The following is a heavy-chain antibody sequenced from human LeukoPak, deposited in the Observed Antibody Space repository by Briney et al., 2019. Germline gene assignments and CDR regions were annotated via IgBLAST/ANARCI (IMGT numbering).Heavy chain of an antibody. CDR2: ISSSSSYI. CDR3: ARDPDTARAFDI. CDR1: GFTFSSYS. Sequence: GGSLRLSCAASGFTFSSYSMNWVRQAPGKGLEWVSSISSSSSYIYYADSVKGRFTISRDNAKNSLYLQMNSLRAEDTAVYYCARDPDTARAFDIWXQGTMVTVSS. D-gene: IGHD5-18*01. V-gene: IGHV3-21*01. J-gene: IGHJ3*02.